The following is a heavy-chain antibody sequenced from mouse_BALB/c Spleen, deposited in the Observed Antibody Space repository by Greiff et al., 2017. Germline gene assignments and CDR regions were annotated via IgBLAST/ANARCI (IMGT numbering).Heavy chain of an antibody. CDR1: GYAFTNYL. CDR2: INPGSGGT. J-gene: IGHJ4*01. Sequence: QVQLQQSGAELVRPGTSVKVSCKASGYAFTNYLIEWVKQRPGQGLEWIGVINPGSGGTNYNEKFKGKATLTADKSSSTAYMQLSSLTSDDSAVYFCARGGGSPYAMDYWGQGTSVTVSS. CDR3: ARGGGSPYAMDY. V-gene: IGHV1-54*01.